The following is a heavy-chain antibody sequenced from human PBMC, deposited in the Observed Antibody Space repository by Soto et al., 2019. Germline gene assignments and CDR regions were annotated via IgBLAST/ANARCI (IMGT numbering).Heavy chain of an antibody. CDR1: GGSIDTYY. Sequence: PSETLSLTCSVSGGSIDTYYWTWFRQAPGRGLECIGNIYYSGTTNINPALESRVSLPIDRAKRQFSLTLSSVTAADTAVYYCARTAGTFHNFWSGYGYDMWGPGTKVTVSS. J-gene: IGHJ3*02. CDR3: ARTAGTFHNFWSGYGYDM. D-gene: IGHD3-3*01. CDR2: IYYSGTT. V-gene: IGHV4-59*13.